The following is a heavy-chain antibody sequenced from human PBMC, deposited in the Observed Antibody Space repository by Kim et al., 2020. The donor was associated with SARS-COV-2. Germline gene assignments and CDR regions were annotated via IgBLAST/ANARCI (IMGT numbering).Heavy chain of an antibody. J-gene: IGHJ4*02. V-gene: IGHV4-38-2*02. CDR3: ARSYGDYADEYYFDY. CDR2: IYHSGST. CDR1: GYSISSGYY. D-gene: IGHD4-17*01. Sequence: SETLSLTCTVSGYSISSGYYWGWIRQPPGKGLEWIGSIYHSGSTYYNPSLKSRVTISVDTSKNQFSLKLSSVTAADTAVYYCARSYGDYADEYYFDYWGQGTLVTVSS.